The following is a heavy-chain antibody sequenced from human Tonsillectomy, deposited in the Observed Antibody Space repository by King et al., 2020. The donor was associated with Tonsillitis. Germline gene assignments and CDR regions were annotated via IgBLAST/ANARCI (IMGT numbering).Heavy chain of an antibody. CDR1: GFTFSSSG. CDR3: ARRGEPDAFDI. D-gene: IGHD1-26*01. Sequence: VQLVESGGGVVQPGRSLRLSCAAPGFTFSSSGMHWVRQAPVKGLEWLAVIWFDGSYKNYADSVKVRFTISRDNSKNTLYRQMHSLRADDTAVYYCARRGEPDAFDIWGQGTMVTVSS. CDR2: IWFDGSYK. J-gene: IGHJ3*02. V-gene: IGHV3-33*08.